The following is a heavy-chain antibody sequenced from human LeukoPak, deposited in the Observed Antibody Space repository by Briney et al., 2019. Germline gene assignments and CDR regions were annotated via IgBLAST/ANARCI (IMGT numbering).Heavy chain of an antibody. CDR2: VHYSGTT. J-gene: IGHJ4*02. CDR1: GVSISSSNNF. D-gene: IGHD5-24*01. V-gene: IGHV4-39*01. CDR3: ARHEEEDGYNAKTFGY. Sequence: SETLSLTCTVSGVSISSSNNFWGWIRQPPGKGLEWIGSVHYSGTTYYIPSLKSRVTISLDTSKTQFSLKLSSVTAADTAVYYCARHEEEDGYNAKTFGYWGQGTLVTVSS.